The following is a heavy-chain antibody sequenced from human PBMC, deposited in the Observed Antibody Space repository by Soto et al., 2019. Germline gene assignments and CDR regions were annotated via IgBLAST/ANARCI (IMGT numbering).Heavy chain of an antibody. CDR1: GYTFTSYG. D-gene: IGHD6-13*01. Sequence: QVQLVQSGAEVKKPGASVKVSCKASGYTFTSYGISWVRQAPGQGLEWMGWISAYNVNTNYAQKLQGRVTMTTDTSTGKAYMELRSLRADDTAVYYCARVIAADVDFDYWGQGTLVTVSS. V-gene: IGHV1-18*01. CDR3: ARVIAADVDFDY. J-gene: IGHJ4*02. CDR2: ISAYNVNT.